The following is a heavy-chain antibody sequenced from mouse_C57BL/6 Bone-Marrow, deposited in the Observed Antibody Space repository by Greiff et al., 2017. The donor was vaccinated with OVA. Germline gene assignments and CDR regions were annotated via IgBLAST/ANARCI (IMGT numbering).Heavy chain of an antibody. D-gene: IGHD2-5*01. CDR2: IDPETGGT. J-gene: IGHJ4*01. V-gene: IGHV1-15*01. CDR3: TRGYSSYYAMDY. Sequence: QVHVKQSGAELVRPGASVTLSCKASGYTFTDYEMHWVKQTPVHGLEWIGAIDPETGGTAYNQKFKGKAILTADKSSSTAYMELRSLTSEDSAVYYCTRGYSSYYAMDYWGQGTSVTVSS. CDR1: GYTFTDYE.